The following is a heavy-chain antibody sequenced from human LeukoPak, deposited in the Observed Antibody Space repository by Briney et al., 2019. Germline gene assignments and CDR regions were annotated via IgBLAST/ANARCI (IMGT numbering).Heavy chain of an antibody. Sequence: GGSLRLSCAASGFTFSSYSMNWVRQAPGKGLEGVSVIYSGGSTYYADSVKGRFTISRDNSKNTLYLQMNSLRAEDTAVYYCVIAVAGQFGYWGQGTLVTVSS. CDR2: IYSGGST. J-gene: IGHJ4*02. CDR3: VIAVAGQFGY. CDR1: GFTFSSYS. V-gene: IGHV3-53*01. D-gene: IGHD6-19*01.